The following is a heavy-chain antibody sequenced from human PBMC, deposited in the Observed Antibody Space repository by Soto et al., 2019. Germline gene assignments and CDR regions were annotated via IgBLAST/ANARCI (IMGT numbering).Heavy chain of an antibody. CDR1: GFSLTTSGVG. Sequence: QITLKESGPTLVQPTQTLTLTCTFSGFSLTTSGVGVGWIRQPPGRALEWVALIYWNDDRRFTPSLKSGFSITKYTPRNLVVLTLTNVDPVDTATYSCAHYYYDSTGFSRLFDYWGQGAPVTVSS. CDR3: AHYYYDSTGFSRLFDY. V-gene: IGHV2-5*01. J-gene: IGHJ4*02. D-gene: IGHD3-22*01. CDR2: IYWNDDR.